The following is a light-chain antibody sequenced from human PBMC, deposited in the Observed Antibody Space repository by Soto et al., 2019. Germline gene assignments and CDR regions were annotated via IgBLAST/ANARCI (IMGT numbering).Light chain of an antibody. Sequence: ETVMTQSPATLSVSPGERSTLSCRASQSVSNNLAWYQQKPGQAPRLLIYGASNRATGIAARFSGSGSGTEFTPTITSLQSEDFAVYYCQQYNNWPRTFGQGTKVDIK. J-gene: IGKJ1*01. CDR2: GAS. V-gene: IGKV3-15*01. CDR3: QQYNNWPRT. CDR1: QSVSNN.